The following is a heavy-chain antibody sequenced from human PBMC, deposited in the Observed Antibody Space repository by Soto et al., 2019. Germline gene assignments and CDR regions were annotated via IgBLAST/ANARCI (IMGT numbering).Heavy chain of an antibody. CDR2: IIPIFGTA. J-gene: IGHJ6*02. V-gene: IGHV1-69*13. D-gene: IGHD3-9*01. Sequence: SVKVSCRASRGTLSSYAISWVGQAPGQGLEWMGGIIPIFGTANDAQKFQGRVTITADESTSTAYMELSSLRSEDTAVYYCAREPNLSNYVILTGPHPVGMDVWGQGTSVTVSS. CDR3: AREPNLSNYVILTGPHPVGMDV. CDR1: RGTLSSYA.